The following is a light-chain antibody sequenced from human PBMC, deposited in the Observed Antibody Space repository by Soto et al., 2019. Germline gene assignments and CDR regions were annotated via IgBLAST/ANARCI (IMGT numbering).Light chain of an antibody. Sequence: DIPMTQSPFSLSASVGDRVTITCRASQSINSYLNWYQQKPGKAPKLLIYAASSLQGGVPSRFIGSGSGTDFTLTISSLQVEDFATYYCQQSYSAPPHTFVQGTKLEIK. CDR1: QSINSY. CDR2: AAS. V-gene: IGKV1-39*01. J-gene: IGKJ2*01. CDR3: QQSYSAPPHT.